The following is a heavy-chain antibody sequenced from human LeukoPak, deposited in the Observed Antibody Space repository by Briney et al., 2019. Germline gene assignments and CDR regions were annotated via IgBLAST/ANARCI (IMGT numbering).Heavy chain of an antibody. J-gene: IGHJ6*03. V-gene: IGHV1-18*01. D-gene: IGHD2-2*02. CDR1: GYTFTSYG. CDR3: ARYTSGDYYYYYMDV. Sequence: ASVKVSCKASGYTFTSYGISWVRQAPGQGLEWMGWISAYNGNTNYAQKLQGRVTMTTDTSTSTAYMELRSLRSDDATVYYCARYTSGDYYYYYMDVWGKGTTVTVSS. CDR2: ISAYNGNT.